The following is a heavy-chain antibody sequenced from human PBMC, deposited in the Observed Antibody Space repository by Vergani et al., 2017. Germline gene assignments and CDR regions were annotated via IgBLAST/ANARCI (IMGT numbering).Heavy chain of an antibody. CDR2: TYYRSKWYN. D-gene: IGHD1-26*01. J-gene: IGHJ4*02. Sequence: QVQLQQSGPGLVQPSQTLSLTCAISGDSVSSNSAAWNWIRQSPSRGLEWLGRTYYRSKWYNDWAVSVTSRIAINPDTSKSQFSLQRNSVTPEDTAVYFWARGYGRYFDYLGQGNLVSVSS. CDR1: GDSVSSNSAA. V-gene: IGHV6-1*01. CDR3: ARGYGRYFDY.